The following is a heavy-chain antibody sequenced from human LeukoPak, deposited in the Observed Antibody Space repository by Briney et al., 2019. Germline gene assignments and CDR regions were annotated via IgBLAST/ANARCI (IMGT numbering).Heavy chain of an antibody. D-gene: IGHD2-2*01. CDR3: ARDRNIVVVPAAMKYYYYYGMDV. J-gene: IGHJ6*02. Sequence: GGSLRLSCAASGFTFSSYEMNWVRQAPGKGLEWVSYISSSGSTIYYADSVKGRFTISRDNAKNSLYLQMNSLRAEDTAVYYCARDRNIVVVPAAMKYYYYYGMDVWGQGTTVTVSS. CDR2: ISSSGSTI. CDR1: GFTFSSYE. V-gene: IGHV3-48*03.